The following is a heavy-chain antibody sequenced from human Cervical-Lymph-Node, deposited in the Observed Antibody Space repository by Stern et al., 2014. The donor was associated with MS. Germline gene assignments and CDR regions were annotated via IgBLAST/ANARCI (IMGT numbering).Heavy chain of an antibody. J-gene: IGHJ4*02. V-gene: IGHV5-51*03. CDR2: SYPGDSDR. Sequence: EVQLVQSGAEVRKPGESLKISCKVSGYSFANFWIGWVRLVPGKGLEWMGISYPGDSDRRSSPSFQGQVTLSADESISTAYLQWSSLKASDTGIYYCARRGLGYDGADHWGQGALVTVSS. CDR3: ARRGLGYDGADH. CDR1: GYSFANFW. D-gene: IGHD3-16*01.